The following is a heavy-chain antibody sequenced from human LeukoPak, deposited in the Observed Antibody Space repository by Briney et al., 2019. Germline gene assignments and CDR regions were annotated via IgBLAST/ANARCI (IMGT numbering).Heavy chain of an antibody. D-gene: IGHD2-2*01. CDR2: ISGDGGST. CDR3: ANAKVPSAIMWY. V-gene: IGHV3-43*02. Sequence: VGSQAGDRAASGFTFDDYARHWVRPAPGKGLEWVSLISGDGGSTDYGHFGKGGFTISRDNSKTSLYLQMNSLRTEDTALYYCANAKVPSAIMWYWG. J-gene: IGHJ4*01. CDR1: GFTFDDYA.